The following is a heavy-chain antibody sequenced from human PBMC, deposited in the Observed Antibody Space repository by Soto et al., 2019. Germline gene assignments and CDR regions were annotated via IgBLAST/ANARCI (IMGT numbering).Heavy chain of an antibody. J-gene: IGHJ6*02. CDR2: VHDSWGS. CDR3: LRQVFGAVHGLVDV. Sequence: PSETLSLTCSVSGGSISSYYCSWFRQPPGKGLEWIGYVHDSWGSHYNPSLKSRVAISLDTSKSQFSLKLPSVTATDTAVYYCLRQVFGAVHGLVDVWAQGNTVTVSS. D-gene: IGHD3-10*02. V-gene: IGHV4-59*08. CDR1: GGSISSYY.